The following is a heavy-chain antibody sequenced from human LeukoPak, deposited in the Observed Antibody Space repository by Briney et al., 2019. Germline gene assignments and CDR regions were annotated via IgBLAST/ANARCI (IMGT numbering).Heavy chain of an antibody. Sequence: QSGGSLRLSCAASGFAVSDNYMSWVRQAPGKGLEWVSLIYSDGSTYYADSVKGRFTISRDNSKNTLYLQMDSLRVEDTAMYFCTREKSVVVPSSYYYFDVWGRGTLVTVAS. CDR2: IYSDGST. CDR3: TREKSVVVPSSYYYFDV. J-gene: IGHJ2*01. D-gene: IGHD3-22*01. CDR1: GFAVSDNY. V-gene: IGHV3-53*01.